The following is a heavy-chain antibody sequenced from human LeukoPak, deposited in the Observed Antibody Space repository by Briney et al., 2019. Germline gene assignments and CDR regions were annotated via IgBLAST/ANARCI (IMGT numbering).Heavy chain of an antibody. J-gene: IGHJ4*02. Sequence: PGGSLRLSCTTSGFIFSDYYMSWIRQAPGKGLEWVSYISSSGSIIYYAGSVKGRFTISRDNAKNSLYLQMNSLRAEDTAVYYCARDRFSGSYPLDYWGQGTLVTVSS. V-gene: IGHV3-11*01. D-gene: IGHD1-26*01. CDR1: GFIFSDYY. CDR2: ISSSGSII. CDR3: ARDRFSGSYPLDY.